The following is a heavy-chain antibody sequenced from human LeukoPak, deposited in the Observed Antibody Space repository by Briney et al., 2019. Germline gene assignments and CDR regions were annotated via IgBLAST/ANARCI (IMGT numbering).Heavy chain of an antibody. D-gene: IGHD6-19*01. J-gene: IGHJ4*02. Sequence: ETLSLTCAVYGGSFSGYYWSWIRQAPGKGLEWVSSISSSSSYIYYADSVKGRFTISRDNAKNSLYLQMNSLRAEDTAVYYCAREGAAVANFDYWGQGTLVTVSS. CDR2: ISSSSSYI. CDR1: GGSFSGYY. V-gene: IGHV3-21*01. CDR3: AREGAAVANFDY.